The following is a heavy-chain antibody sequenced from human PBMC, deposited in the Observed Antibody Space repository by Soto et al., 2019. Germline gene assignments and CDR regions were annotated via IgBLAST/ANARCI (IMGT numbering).Heavy chain of an antibody. D-gene: IGHD3-3*02. CDR1: GFTSTDYY. V-gene: IGHV3-11*01. CDR3: ARCPGHLPGDAFEV. CDR2: ISTTGNTI. Sequence: QVQLVESGGGLVKPGGSLRLSCAASGFTSTDYYMNWIRRAPGKGLEWVSHISTTGNTIHYADSVKGRFTISRDNAKNSLFLQMNSLRAEDTAVYYCARCPGHLPGDAFEVWGQGTMVVVSS. J-gene: IGHJ3*01.